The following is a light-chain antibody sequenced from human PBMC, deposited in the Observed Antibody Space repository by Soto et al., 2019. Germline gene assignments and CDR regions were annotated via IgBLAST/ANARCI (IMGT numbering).Light chain of an antibody. CDR1: SSDVGGYNY. CDR2: AVS. CDR3: SSYTSSSTPIYV. Sequence: QSVLTQPARVSGSPGQSITISCTGTSSDVGGYNYVSWYQQHPGKAPQLMIYAVSNRPSGVSNRFSGSTSGNTASLTISGLQAEDEADYYCSSYTSSSTPIYVFGTGTKVTVL. J-gene: IGLJ1*01. V-gene: IGLV2-14*01.